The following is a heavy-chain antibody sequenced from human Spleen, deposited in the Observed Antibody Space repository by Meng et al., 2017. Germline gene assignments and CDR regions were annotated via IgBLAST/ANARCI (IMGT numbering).Heavy chain of an antibody. CDR2: IKSIPDGGTT. J-gene: IGHJ6*02. CDR3: NPDASTLAPHYFYGMEV. V-gene: IGHV3-15*01. D-gene: IGHD5/OR15-5a*01. CDR1: GFTFSNAW. Sequence: GESLNISCAASGFTFSNAWMSWVRQAPGKGLEWVGRIKSIPDGGTTDYVAHVKGRFTISRDDPKNTLYMQVMSLKAEDTDVYSCNPDASTLAPHYFYGMEVWGQGTTVTVSS.